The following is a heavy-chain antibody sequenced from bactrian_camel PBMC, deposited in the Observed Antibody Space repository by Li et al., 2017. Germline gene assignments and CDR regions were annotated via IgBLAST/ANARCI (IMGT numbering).Heavy chain of an antibody. J-gene: IGHJ6*01. CDR1: GFTFSSYY. D-gene: IGHD3*01. Sequence: HVQLVESGGGLVQPGESLRLSCEASGFTFSSYYMTWIRQGPGKGLEWVSSVHSDGTVSDYQDSVKGRFSVSQDSAKNTVYLQMNSLKPEDTAVYYCATDSGRHKVSPGAGGRCPGFGPWGQGTQVTVS. CDR2: VHSDGTVS. V-gene: IGHV3-2*01. CDR3: ATDSGRHKVSPGAGGRCPGFGP.